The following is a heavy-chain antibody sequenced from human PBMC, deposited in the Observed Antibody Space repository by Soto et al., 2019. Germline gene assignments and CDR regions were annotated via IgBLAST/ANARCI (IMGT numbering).Heavy chain of an antibody. D-gene: IGHD1-26*01. CDR2: ISGSGGST. CDR1: GFTFSSYA. J-gene: IGHJ3*02. CDR3: AKRGRVGEPTGTAFDI. V-gene: IGHV3-23*01. Sequence: PGGSLRLSCAASGFTFSSYAMSWVRQAPGKGLEWVSAISGSGGSTYYADSVKGRFSISRDNSKNTLYLQMNSLRAEDTAVYYCAKRGRVGEPTGTAFDIWGQGPMVTV.